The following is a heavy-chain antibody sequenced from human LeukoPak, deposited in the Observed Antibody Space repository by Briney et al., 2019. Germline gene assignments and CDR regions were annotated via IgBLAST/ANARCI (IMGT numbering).Heavy chain of an antibody. CDR1: GGSISSGGYY. J-gene: IGHJ4*02. V-gene: IGHV4-31*03. CDR2: IYYSGST. CDR3: ARDPAGATAFDY. Sequence: PSQTLSLTCTVSGGSISSGGYYWSWIRQHPGKGLEWIGYIYYSGSTYYNPSPKSRVTISVDTSKNQFSLKLSSVTAADTAVYYCARDPAGATAFDYWGQGTLVTVSS. D-gene: IGHD1-26*01.